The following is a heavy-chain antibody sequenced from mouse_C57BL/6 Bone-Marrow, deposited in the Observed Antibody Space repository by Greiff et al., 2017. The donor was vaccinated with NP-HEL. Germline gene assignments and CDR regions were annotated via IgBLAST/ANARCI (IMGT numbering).Heavy chain of an antibody. CDR1: GYTFTSYW. CDR3: AKKGGQLSPYTMDY. V-gene: IGHV1-74*01. Sequence: QVQLQQPGAELVKPGASVKVSCKASGYTFTSYWMHWVKQRPGQGLEWIGRIHPSDSDTNYNQKFKGKATLTVDKSSSTAYMQLSSLTSEDSAAYYCAKKGGQLSPYTMDYWGQGTSVTVSS. CDR2: IHPSDSDT. J-gene: IGHJ4*01. D-gene: IGHD3-2*02.